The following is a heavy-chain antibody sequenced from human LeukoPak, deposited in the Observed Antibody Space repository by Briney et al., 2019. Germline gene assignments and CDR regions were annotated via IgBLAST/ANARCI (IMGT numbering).Heavy chain of an antibody. V-gene: IGHV1-46*01. D-gene: IGHD3-3*01. Sequence: ASVKVSCKASGYTFTSYYMHWVRQAPGQGLEWMGIINPSGGSTSYAQKFQGRGTMTRDTSTSTVYMELSSLRSEDTAVYYCARWTQSRRPPYYDFWSGSAKSGYTDYYYGMDVWGQGTTVTVSS. CDR3: ARWTQSRRPPYYDFWSGSAKSGYTDYYYGMDV. CDR1: GYTFTSYY. J-gene: IGHJ6*02. CDR2: INPSGGST.